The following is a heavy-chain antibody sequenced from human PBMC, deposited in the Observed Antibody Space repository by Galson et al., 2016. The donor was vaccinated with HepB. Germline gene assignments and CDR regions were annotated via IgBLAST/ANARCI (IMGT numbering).Heavy chain of an antibody. J-gene: IGHJ4*02. D-gene: IGHD4-17*01. CDR3: AKTVRMTTVTGFDY. CDR1: GFSFSSYG. V-gene: IGHV3-30*18. Sequence: LRLSCAASGFSFSSYGMHWVRQAPGKGLEWVAVISYDGSNKYYADSVKGRFAISRDNSKNTLYLQMNSLRAEDTAVYYCAKTVRMTTVTGFDYWGQGTLVTVSS. CDR2: ISYDGSNK.